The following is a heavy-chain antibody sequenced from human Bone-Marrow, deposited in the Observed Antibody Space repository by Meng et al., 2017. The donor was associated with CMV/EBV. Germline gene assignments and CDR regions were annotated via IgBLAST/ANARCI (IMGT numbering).Heavy chain of an antibody. J-gene: IGHJ4*02. D-gene: IGHD2-15*01. Sequence: GESLKISCAASGFTFFSAYTMHWVRQATGKGLEGVAVISYDGSNEYYADSVKGRFSISRDNSKNTLYLQMNSLRAEDTAVYYCAKSMYCSGGSCYPLDYWGQGTLVTVSS. V-gene: IGHV3-30-3*02. CDR2: ISYDGSNE. CDR3: AKSMYCSGGSCYPLDY. CDR1: GFTFFSAYT.